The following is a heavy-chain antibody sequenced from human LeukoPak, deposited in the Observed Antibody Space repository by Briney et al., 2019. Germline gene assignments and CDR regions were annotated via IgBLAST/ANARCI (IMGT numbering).Heavy chain of an antibody. CDR2: IRYDGSNK. J-gene: IGHJ4*02. Sequence: QPGGSLRLSCAASGFTFSSYGMHWVRQAPGKGLEWVAFIRYDGSNKYYADSVKGRFTISRDNSKNTLYLKMNSLRAEDTAVYYCANWEKLTTASDYWGQGTLVTVSS. V-gene: IGHV3-30*02. D-gene: IGHD4-17*01. CDR3: ANWEKLTTASDY. CDR1: GFTFSSYG.